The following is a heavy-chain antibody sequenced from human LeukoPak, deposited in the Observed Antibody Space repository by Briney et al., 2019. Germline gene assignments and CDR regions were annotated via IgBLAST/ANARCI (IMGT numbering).Heavy chain of an antibody. CDR2: IYHSGST. J-gene: IGHJ6*03. D-gene: IGHD3-3*01. Sequence: SETLSLTCTVSGGSISSHYWSWIRQPPGKGLEWIGYIYHSGSTNYNPSLKSRVTISVDTSKNQFSLKLSSVTAADTAVYYCARDHGPYYDFWSGYYPGYMDVWGKGTTVTVSS. CDR1: GGSISSHY. V-gene: IGHV4-59*11. CDR3: ARDHGPYYDFWSGYYPGYMDV.